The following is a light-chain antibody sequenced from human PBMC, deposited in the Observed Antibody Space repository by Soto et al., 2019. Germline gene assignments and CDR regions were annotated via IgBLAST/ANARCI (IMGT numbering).Light chain of an antibody. CDR2: GAS. CDR1: QSVDRSY. J-gene: IGKJ1*01. Sequence: EIVFTQSPGTLSLSPGERATLSCRASQSVDRSYLAWYQQKPGQAPRLLIYGASSRATGIPDRFSGSQSGTDFTLTINKLEPEDFAVYYCQQYGTSSSWTFGQGTKVDIK. V-gene: IGKV3-20*01. CDR3: QQYGTSSSWT.